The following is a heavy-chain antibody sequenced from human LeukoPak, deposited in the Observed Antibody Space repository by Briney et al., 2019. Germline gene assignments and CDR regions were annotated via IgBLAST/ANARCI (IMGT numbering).Heavy chain of an antibody. D-gene: IGHD6-13*01. CDR2: ISGSGGST. CDR1: GFTFSSYW. J-gene: IGHJ4*02. CDR3: AKDNVPWARIAAAGTGLDY. Sequence: GGSLRLSCAASGFTFSSYWMHWVRQAPGKGLEWVSAISGSGGSTYYADSVKGRFTISRDNSKNTLYLQMNSLRAEDTAVYYCAKDNVPWARIAAAGTGLDYWGQGTLVTVSS. V-gene: IGHV3-23*01.